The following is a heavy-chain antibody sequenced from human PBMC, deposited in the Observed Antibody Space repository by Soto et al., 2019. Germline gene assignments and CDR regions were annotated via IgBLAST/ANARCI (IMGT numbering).Heavy chain of an antibody. V-gene: IGHV1-2*02. CDR3: VRQKLVPGYYYGMDV. J-gene: IGHJ6*02. Sequence: GXSVKVSCKASGYPFTGYYMHWVRQAPGQGLEWMGWINPNSGGTNYAQKFQGRVTMTRDTSISTAYMELSRLRSDDTAVYYCVRQKLVPGYYYGMDVWGQRTTVTVSS. CDR2: INPNSGGT. CDR1: GYPFTGYY. D-gene: IGHD6-13*01.